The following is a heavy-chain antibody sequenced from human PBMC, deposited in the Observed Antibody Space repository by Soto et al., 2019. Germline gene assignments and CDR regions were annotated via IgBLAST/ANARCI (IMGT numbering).Heavy chain of an antibody. CDR1: GGTFSSYA. D-gene: IGHD3-22*01. CDR3: SRSPYDCSGYYYYYGMDV. CDR2: IIPILGIA. V-gene: IGHV1-69*10. J-gene: IGHJ6*02. Sequence: ASVKVSCKASGGTFSSYAISWVRQAPGQGLEWMGGIIPILGIANYAQKFQGRVTITADKYTSTAYMELSSLRSEDTAVYYCSRSPYDCSGYYYYYGMDVWGQGTTVTVSS.